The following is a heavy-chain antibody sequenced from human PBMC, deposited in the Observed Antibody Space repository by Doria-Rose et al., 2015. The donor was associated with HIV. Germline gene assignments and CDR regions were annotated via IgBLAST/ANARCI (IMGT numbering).Heavy chain of an antibody. D-gene: IGHD6-13*01. Sequence: TLKESGPVLVKPTETLTLTCTVSGVSLSSPGMGVSWIRQPPGKALEWLAKIFSDDERSYNTSLKSRLTISRGTSKSQVVLTMTDMDPVDTATYYCARIKSSRWYHKYYFDFWGQGTLVIVSA. V-gene: IGHV2-26*01. CDR2: IFSDDER. J-gene: IGHJ4*02. CDR1: GVSLSSPGMG. CDR3: ARIKSSRWYHKYYFDF.